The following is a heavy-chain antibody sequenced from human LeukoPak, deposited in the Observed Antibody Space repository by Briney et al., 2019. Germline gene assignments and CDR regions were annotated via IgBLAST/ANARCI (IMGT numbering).Heavy chain of an antibody. Sequence: ASVKVSCKASGYTFTGYYMHWVRQAPGQGLEWMGWINPNSGATNYAQKFQGRVTMTRDTSISTAYMELSRLRSDDTAVYYCARVHRDFWSGYQLQHWGQGTLVTVSS. CDR3: ARVHRDFWSGYQLQH. J-gene: IGHJ1*01. CDR2: INPNSGAT. V-gene: IGHV1-2*02. D-gene: IGHD3-3*01. CDR1: GYTFTGYY.